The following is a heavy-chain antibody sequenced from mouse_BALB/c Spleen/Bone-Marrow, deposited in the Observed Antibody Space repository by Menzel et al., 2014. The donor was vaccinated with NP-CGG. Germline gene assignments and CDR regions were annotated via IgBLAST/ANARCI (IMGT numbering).Heavy chain of an antibody. CDR3: ASRGDYSYAMDY. Sequence: QVHVKQSGAELVRPGSSVKISCKASGYTFSNYWMNWMKRRPGQGLEWIGQIYPGDGDTNYIGKFTDKATLTADKSSSTAYMQLSSLTSEDSAVYFCASRGDYSYAMDYWGQGTSVTVSS. V-gene: IGHV1-80*01. CDR2: IYPGDGDT. J-gene: IGHJ4*01. CDR1: GYTFSNYW. D-gene: IGHD1-1*01.